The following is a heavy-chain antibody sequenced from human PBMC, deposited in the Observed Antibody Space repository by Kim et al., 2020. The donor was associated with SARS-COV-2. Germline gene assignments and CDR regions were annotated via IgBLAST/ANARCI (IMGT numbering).Heavy chain of an antibody. V-gene: IGHV3-74*01. Sequence: GGSLRLSCAASGFTFSTYWMHWVRQAPGKGLVWVSRIKSDGSTKIYADSVKGRFTISRDNAKNTLYLQMNSLTAEDTAVYYCARDLDWILYDYWGQGTLVTVSS. D-gene: IGHD3-3*01. J-gene: IGHJ4*02. CDR1: GFTFSTYW. CDR2: IKSDGSTK. CDR3: ARDLDWILYDY.